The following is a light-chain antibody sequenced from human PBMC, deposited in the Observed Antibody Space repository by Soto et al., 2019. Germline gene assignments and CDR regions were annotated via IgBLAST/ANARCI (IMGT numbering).Light chain of an antibody. J-gene: IGKJ4*01. CDR2: TAS. Sequence: IQLTQSPASLSASVGDRVTFTCRASQDIAIYLAWYQQKPGEAPNLLIHTASTLHGGVPSRFSGSGSGTEFTLSISSLQPDDAATYYCQQYISFPLSLGGGTKVDIK. CDR1: QDIAIY. CDR3: QQYISFPLS. V-gene: IGKV1-9*01.